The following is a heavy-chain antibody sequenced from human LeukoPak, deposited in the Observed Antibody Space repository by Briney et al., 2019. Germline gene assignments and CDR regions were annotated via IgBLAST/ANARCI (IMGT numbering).Heavy chain of an antibody. V-gene: IGHV3-23*01. D-gene: IGHD3-22*01. CDR3: AICSSNTYFYGRSGCFQH. J-gene: IGHJ1*01. CDR2: ISGSGGST. CDR1: GLTFRSYA. Sequence: GGSLRLSCAASGLTFRSYAMRCVRQAPGKGLEWVSAISGSGGSTYYADSVKGRFTISRDNSKNTLYLQMNSLRAEDTAVYYCAICSSNTYFYGRSGCFQHWGQGTLVTVSS.